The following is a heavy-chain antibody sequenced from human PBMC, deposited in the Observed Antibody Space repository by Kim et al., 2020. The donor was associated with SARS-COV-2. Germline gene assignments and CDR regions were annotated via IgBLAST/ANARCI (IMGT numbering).Heavy chain of an antibody. Sequence: GGSLRLSCAASGITISNYWMTWVRQAPGKGLEWVASLKHDGTRFSVDYVKRGFTSYIDNGQNSLYPQLNSLSAQDTAVSYFSCSTSDIIAAHFVLYF. CDR2: LKHDGTR. D-gene: IGHD6-25*01. J-gene: IGHJ1*01. CDR3: SCSTSDIIAAHFVLYF. CDR1: GITISNYW. V-gene: IGHV3-7*01.